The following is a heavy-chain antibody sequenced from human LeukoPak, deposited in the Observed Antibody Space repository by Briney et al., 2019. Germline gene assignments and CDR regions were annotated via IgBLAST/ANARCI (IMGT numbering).Heavy chain of an antibody. D-gene: IGHD3-16*01. J-gene: IGHJ4*02. CDR3: TNNYAGGVGY. V-gene: IGHV3-73*01. Sequence: PGGSLRLSCAGSGFAFSDYDMHWVRQPSGKGLEWLGRIRSKSNSFATTYAASVKGRFTISRDDPENTASLQMNSLKTEDTAVYYCTNNYAGGVGYWGQGTLVTVSS. CDR1: GFAFSDYD. CDR2: IRSKSNSFAT.